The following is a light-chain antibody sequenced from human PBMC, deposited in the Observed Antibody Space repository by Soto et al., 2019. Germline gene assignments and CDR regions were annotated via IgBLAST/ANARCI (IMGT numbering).Light chain of an antibody. CDR3: HQYASSPWT. J-gene: IGKJ1*01. Sequence: DIVMTQSPDSLALSLGERATINCKSSQSVLYSPNNKNYLAWYQQKPGQPPKLLLYWASMRESGVPDRLSGSASGTDFTLTISSLQAEDVAVYYCHQYASSPWTFGPGTKVEIK. V-gene: IGKV4-1*01. CDR2: WAS. CDR1: QSVLYSPNNKNY.